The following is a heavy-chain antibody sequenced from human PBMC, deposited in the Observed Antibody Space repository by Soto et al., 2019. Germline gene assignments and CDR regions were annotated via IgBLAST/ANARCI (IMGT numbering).Heavy chain of an antibody. D-gene: IGHD3-10*01. J-gene: IGHJ6*02. CDR1: GFTVGSNY. CDR3: AREVGGLLWFGELSNQGGMDV. Sequence: GGSLRLCWAASGFTVGSNYMSWVRQATGKGLEWVSVIYSGGSTYYADSVKGRFTISRDNSKNTLYLQMNSLRAEDTAVYYCAREVGGLLWFGELSNQGGMDVWGQGTTVTSP. V-gene: IGHV3-53*01. CDR2: IYSGGST.